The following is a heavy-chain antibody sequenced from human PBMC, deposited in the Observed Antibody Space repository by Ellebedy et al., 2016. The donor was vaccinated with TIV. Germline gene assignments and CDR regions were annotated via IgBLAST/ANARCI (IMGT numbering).Heavy chain of an antibody. J-gene: IGHJ4*02. Sequence: GESLKISCAASGFTFNTYAMSWVRQAPGKGLEWVSSIRPDDSTVYAASVKGRFTISRDNSKNTLYLQMNSLSAEDTAVYYCAKHPRSWVFDYWGQGTLVTVSS. CDR3: AKHPRSWVFDY. D-gene: IGHD3-16*01. V-gene: IGHV3-23*01. CDR1: GFTFNTYA. CDR2: IRPDDST.